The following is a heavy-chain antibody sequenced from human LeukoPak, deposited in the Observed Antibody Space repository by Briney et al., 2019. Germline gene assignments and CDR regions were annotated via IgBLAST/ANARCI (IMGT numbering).Heavy chain of an antibody. CDR2: INHSGST. V-gene: IGHV4-34*01. CDR3: ARGSWELLPDY. D-gene: IGHD1-26*01. CDR1: GGSFSGYY. Sequence: SETLSLTCAVYGGSFSGYYWSWIRQPPGKGLEWIGEINHSGSTNYNPSLKSRVTISVDTSKNQFSLKLSSVIAADTAVYYCARGSWELLPDYWGQGTLVTVSS. J-gene: IGHJ4*02.